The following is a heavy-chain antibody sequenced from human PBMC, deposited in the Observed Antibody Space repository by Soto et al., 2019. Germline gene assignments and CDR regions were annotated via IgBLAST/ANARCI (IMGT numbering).Heavy chain of an antibody. J-gene: IGHJ4*02. CDR1: GFTFSSYG. D-gene: IGHD3-16*02. V-gene: IGHV3-30*18. CDR2: ISYDGSNK. Sequence: QVQLVESGGGVVQPGRSLRLSCAASGFTFSSYGMHWVRQAPGKGLEWVAVISYDGSNKYYADSVKGRFTISRDNSKNTLYLQMISLRAEDTAVYYCAKDPFGGVIVSPYYFDYRGQGTLVTVSS. CDR3: AKDPFGGVIVSPYYFDY.